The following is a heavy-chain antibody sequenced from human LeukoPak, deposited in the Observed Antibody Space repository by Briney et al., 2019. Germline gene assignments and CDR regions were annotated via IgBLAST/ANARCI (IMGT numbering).Heavy chain of an antibody. V-gene: IGHV1-2*02. CDR1: GYTFTGYY. J-gene: IGHJ4*02. D-gene: IGHD2-15*01. CDR3: ARDPLSPGYCSGGSCSGIGY. CDR2: INPNSGGT. Sequence: APVKVSCKASGYTFTGYYMHWVRQAPGQGLEWMGWINPNSGGTNYAQKFQGRVTMTRDTSISTAYMELSRLRSDDTAVYYCARDPLSPGYCSGGSCSGIGYWGQGTLVTVSS.